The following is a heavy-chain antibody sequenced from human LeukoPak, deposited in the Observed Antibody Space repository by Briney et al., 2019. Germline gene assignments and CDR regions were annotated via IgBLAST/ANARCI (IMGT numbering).Heavy chain of an antibody. V-gene: IGHV3-21*01. CDR3: ARESFYDSSGYYPDAFDI. J-gene: IGHJ3*02. CDR1: GVPFSSYS. Sequence: PGGSLRLSCAVSGVPFSSYSMNWVRHAPGKGLEGGSSISSSSSYIYYADSLKGRFTISRDNAKNSLYLQMNSLRAEDTAVYYCARESFYDSSGYYPDAFDIWGQGTMVTVSS. D-gene: IGHD3-22*01. CDR2: ISSSSSYI.